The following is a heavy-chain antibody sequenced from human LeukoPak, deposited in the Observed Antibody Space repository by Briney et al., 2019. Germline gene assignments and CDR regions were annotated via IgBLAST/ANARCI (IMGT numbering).Heavy chain of an antibody. Sequence: QPGRSLRLSCAASGFTFSSYGMHWVRQAPGKGLEWVAVISYDGSNKYYADSVKGRFTISRDNSKNTLYLRMNSLRAEDTAVYYCAKDGGYCGGDCYYYGMDVWGQGTTVTVSS. CDR3: AKDGGYCGGDCYYYGMDV. D-gene: IGHD2-21*01. J-gene: IGHJ6*02. CDR1: GFTFSSYG. CDR2: ISYDGSNK. V-gene: IGHV3-30*18.